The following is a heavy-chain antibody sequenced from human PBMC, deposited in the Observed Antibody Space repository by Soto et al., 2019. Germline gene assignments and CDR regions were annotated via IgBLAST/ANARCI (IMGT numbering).Heavy chain of an antibody. CDR2: INHSGST. V-gene: IGHV4-34*01. D-gene: IGHD6-6*01. CDR1: GGSFSGYY. J-gene: IGHJ4*02. CDR3: ARRGIAARKYYFDF. Sequence: SETLSLTCAVYGGSFSGYYWSWIRQPPGKGLEWIGEINHSGSTNYNPSLKSRVTISVDTSKNQFSLKLSSVTAADTAVYYCARRGIAARKYYFDFWGQGTLVTVSS.